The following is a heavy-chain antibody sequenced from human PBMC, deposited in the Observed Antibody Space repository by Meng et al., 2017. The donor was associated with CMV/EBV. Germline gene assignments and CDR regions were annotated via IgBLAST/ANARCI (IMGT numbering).Heavy chain of an antibody. V-gene: IGHV3-74*01. D-gene: IGHD2-2*02. J-gene: IGHJ3*02. CDR1: GFTFSSYW. CDR3: AKVGLLYLVHDAFDI. Sequence: GGSLRLSCAASGFTFSSYWMHWVRQAPGKGLVWVSSINSAGSSTCYADSVKGRFTISRDNAKNTLYLQMNSLRAEDTAVYYCAKVGLLYLVHDAFDIWGQGTMVTVSS. CDR2: INSAGSST.